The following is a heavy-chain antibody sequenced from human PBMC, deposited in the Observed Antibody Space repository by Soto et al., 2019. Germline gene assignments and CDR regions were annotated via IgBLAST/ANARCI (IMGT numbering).Heavy chain of an antibody. J-gene: IGHJ4*02. V-gene: IGHV3-23*01. D-gene: IGHD2-2*01. CDR1: GFTFSRCA. CDR3: AKDIGRHLDIVVVPAAMG. CDR2: ISGSGGST. Sequence: PGGSLRLSCAASGFTFSRCAMSWVRQAPGKGLEWVSAISGSGGSTYYADSVKGRFTISRDSSKNTLYLQMNSLRAEDTAVYYCAKDIGRHLDIVVVPAAMGWGQGTLVNVSS.